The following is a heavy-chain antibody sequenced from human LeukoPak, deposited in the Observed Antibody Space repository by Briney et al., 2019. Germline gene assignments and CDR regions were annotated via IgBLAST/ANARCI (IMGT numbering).Heavy chain of an antibody. V-gene: IGHV4-31*03. CDR2: IYYSGST. Sequence: SQTLSLTCTVSGGSISSGGYYWSWIRQHPGKGLEWIGYIYYSGSTYYNPSLKSRVTISVDTSKNQFSLKLSSVTAADTAVYYCARDDLSYGSGAGGYAFDIWGQGTMVTVSS. J-gene: IGHJ3*02. D-gene: IGHD3-10*01. CDR1: GGSISSGGYY. CDR3: ARDDLSYGSGAGGYAFDI.